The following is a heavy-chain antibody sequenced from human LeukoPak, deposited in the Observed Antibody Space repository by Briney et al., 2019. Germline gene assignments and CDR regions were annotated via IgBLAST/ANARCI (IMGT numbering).Heavy chain of an antibody. CDR1: GLTFSSYG. V-gene: IGHV3-30*02. CDR2: IRYDGTNK. CDR3: ARDKAVGPTLLDY. J-gene: IGHJ4*02. D-gene: IGHD1-26*01. Sequence: GGSLRLSCAASGLTFSSYGMHWVRQAPGKGLEWVAFIRYDGTNKYYADSVKGRFTISRDNSKNSLYLQMDSLRAEDTAVYYCARDKAVGPTLLDYWGQGTLVTVSS.